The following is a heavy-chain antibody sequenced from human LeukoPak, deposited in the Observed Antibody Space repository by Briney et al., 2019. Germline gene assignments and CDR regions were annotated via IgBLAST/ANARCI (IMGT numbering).Heavy chain of an antibody. CDR2: INPNSGGT. Sequence: GASVKVSCKASGYTFTVYYMHRVRQAPGQGLEWMGWINPNSGGTNYAQKFQGRVTMTRDTSISTAYMELSRLRSDDTAVYYCAPSDTYYFDYWGQGTLVTVSS. J-gene: IGHJ4*02. CDR1: GYTFTVYY. CDR3: APSDTYYFDY. V-gene: IGHV1-2*02. D-gene: IGHD3-16*01.